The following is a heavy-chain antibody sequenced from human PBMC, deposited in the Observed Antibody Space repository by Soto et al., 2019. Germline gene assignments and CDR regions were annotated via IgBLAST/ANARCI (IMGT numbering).Heavy chain of an antibody. Sequence: QVQLVESGGGVVQAGGSLGLSCTASGFTFSTYGMHWVRQAPGKGPEWVAVMSHDGSHKAFLDSVKGRFIIPRDNSKTTLYLQMNTLRPDATAVYYCASLPRSVWAHYYSGMDLWGQGPTVIVSS. D-gene: IGHD6-19*01. V-gene: IGHV3-30*03. CDR2: MSHDGSHK. CDR1: GFTFSTYG. J-gene: IGHJ6*02. CDR3: ASLPRSVWAHYYSGMDL.